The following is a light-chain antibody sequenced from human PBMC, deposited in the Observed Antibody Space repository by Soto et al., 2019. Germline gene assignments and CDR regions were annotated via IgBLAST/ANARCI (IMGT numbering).Light chain of an antibody. CDR1: SGDIGAYNY. CDR2: DVS. Sequence: QAVVTQPASVSGSPGQSIAISCTGTSGDIGAYNYVSWYQQHPGRAPKLMIYDVSNRPSGVSTRFSGSKSDNTASLTISGLQPEDEGDYYCLSYTTSSTYVFGTGTKLTVL. CDR3: LSYTTSSTYV. V-gene: IGLV2-14*03. J-gene: IGLJ1*01.